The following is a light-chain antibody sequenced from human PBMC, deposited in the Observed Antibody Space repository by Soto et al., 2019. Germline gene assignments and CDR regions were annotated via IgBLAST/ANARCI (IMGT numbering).Light chain of an antibody. V-gene: IGKV1-39*01. J-gene: IGKJ5*01. CDR1: QTISSH. CDR3: QQSYTTPIT. CDR2: AAS. Sequence: DIQMTQSPSSLSASVEDRVIITCRASQTISSHLNWYQQKPGKAPNLLVYAASSLQSGVPSRFTGSGSGTDFTLTISSLQPEDFATYFCQQSYTTPITFGQGTRLEIK.